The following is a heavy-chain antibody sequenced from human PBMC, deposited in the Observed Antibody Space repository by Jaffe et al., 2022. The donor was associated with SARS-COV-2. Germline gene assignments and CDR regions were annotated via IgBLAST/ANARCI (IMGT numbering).Heavy chain of an antibody. CDR3: ARDTGGGVRAFNWLDP. V-gene: IGHV7-4-1*02. CDR1: GYTFNNFA. CDR2: INTNTGNP. Sequence: QVQLVQSGSELKEPGASVKVSCKASGYTFNNFAMNWVRQAPGQGLEWMGWINTNTGNPTYAQGFTGRFVFSMDISVSTAYLQISSLKAEDTAVYYCARDTGGGVRAFNWLDPWGQGTLVTVSS. J-gene: IGHJ5*02. D-gene: IGHD3-10*01.